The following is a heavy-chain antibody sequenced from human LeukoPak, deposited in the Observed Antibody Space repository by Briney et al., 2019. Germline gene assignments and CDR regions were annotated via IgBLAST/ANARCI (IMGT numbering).Heavy chain of an antibody. CDR1: GGSISSSSYY. CDR3: ARERRDGYNVYYYYNYMDV. CDR2: IYYSGST. D-gene: IGHD5-24*01. J-gene: IGHJ6*03. V-gene: IGHV4-39*07. Sequence: SETLSLTCTVSGGSISSSSYYWGWIRQPPGKGLEWIGSIYYSGSTYYNPSLKSRVTISVDTSKNQFSLKLSSVTAADTAVYYCARERRDGYNVYYYYNYMDVWGKGTTVTVSS.